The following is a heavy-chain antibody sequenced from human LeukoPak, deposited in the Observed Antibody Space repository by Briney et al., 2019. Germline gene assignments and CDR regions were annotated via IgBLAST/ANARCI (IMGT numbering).Heavy chain of an antibody. V-gene: IGHV4-59*01. CDR3: ARALIHYYDSSGYYLGAFDI. CDR1: GGSISSYY. D-gene: IGHD3-22*01. Sequence: SETLSLTCTVSGGSISSYYWSWIRQPPGKGLEWIGYTYYSGSTNYNPSLKSRVTISVDTSKNQFSLKLSSVTAADTAVYYCARALIHYYDSSGYYLGAFDIWGQGTMVTVSS. CDR2: TYYSGST. J-gene: IGHJ3*02.